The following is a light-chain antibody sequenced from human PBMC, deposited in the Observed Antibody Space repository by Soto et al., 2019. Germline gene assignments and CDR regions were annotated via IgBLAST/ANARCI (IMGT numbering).Light chain of an antibody. CDR1: QSVSSY. J-gene: IGKJ2*01. V-gene: IGKV3-11*01. Sequence: EIVLTQSPATLSLSPGERATLSCRASQSVSSYLAWYQQKPGQAPRLLIYDASNRATGIPARFSGSGSGTAFTLPITSLEPKDFAVYYCQQRSNWLYTFGQGTKLEIK. CDR2: DAS. CDR3: QQRSNWLYT.